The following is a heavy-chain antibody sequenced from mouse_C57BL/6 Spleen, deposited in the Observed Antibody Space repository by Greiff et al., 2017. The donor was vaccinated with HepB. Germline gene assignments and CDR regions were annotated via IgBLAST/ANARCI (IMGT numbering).Heavy chain of an antibody. CDR1: GFTFSSYA. CDR2: ISSGGDYI. V-gene: IGHV5-9-1*02. Sequence: EVQGVESGEGLVKPGGSLKLSCAASGFTFSSYAMSWVRQTPEKRLEWVAYISSGGDYIYYADTVKGRFTISRDNARNTLYLQMSSLKSEDTAMYYCTRGGYDYDFDYWGQGTTLTVSS. D-gene: IGHD2-4*01. J-gene: IGHJ2*01. CDR3: TRGGYDYDFDY.